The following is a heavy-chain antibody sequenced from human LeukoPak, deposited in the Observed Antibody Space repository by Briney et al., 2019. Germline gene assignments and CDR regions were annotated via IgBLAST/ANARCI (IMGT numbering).Heavy chain of an antibody. D-gene: IGHD3-10*01. CDR1: GFTFSSYG. CDR2: ISYDGGNK. CDR3: AKRKRKLWFGSYGLDV. Sequence: GGSLRLSCAAAGFTFSSYGMYWVRQAPGKGLEWVAVISYDGGNKYYGDSVKGRFTISRDNSKNTLYLQMNSLRGDDTAVYYCAKRKRKLWFGSYGLDVWGQGATVTVSS. J-gene: IGHJ6*02. V-gene: IGHV3-30*18.